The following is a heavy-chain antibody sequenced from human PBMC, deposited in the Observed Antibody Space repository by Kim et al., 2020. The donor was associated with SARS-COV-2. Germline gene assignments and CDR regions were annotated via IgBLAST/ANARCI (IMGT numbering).Heavy chain of an antibody. CDR3: ATSYAFSARGSPDY. D-gene: IGHD2-2*01. CDR2: FDPEDGET. V-gene: IGHV1-24*01. Sequence: ASVKVSCKVSGYTLTELSMHWVRQPPGKGLEWMGGFDPEDGETIYAQKFQGRVTMTEDTSTDTAYMELSILRSEDTAVYYCATSYAFSARGSPDYWGQGTLVTVS. J-gene: IGHJ4*02. CDR1: GYTLTELS.